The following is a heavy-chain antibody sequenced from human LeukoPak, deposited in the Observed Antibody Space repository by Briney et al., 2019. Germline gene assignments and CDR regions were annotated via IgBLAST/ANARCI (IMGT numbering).Heavy chain of an antibody. CDR1: GDSITSSKW. Sequence: SGTLSLTCAVSGDSITSSKWWSWVRQSPEKGLEWIGEIYHSGAANYNPSLKSRVTMSVDKSKNQFALNLSSVTAADTAVYYCASGSHAVTTHFDYWGQGTLVTVSS. CDR3: ASGSHAVTTHFDY. J-gene: IGHJ4*02. V-gene: IGHV4-4*02. D-gene: IGHD3-16*01. CDR2: IYHSGAA.